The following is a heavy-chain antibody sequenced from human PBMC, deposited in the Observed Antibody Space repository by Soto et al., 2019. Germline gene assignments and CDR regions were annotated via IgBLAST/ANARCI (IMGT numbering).Heavy chain of an antibody. V-gene: IGHV1-46*01. CDR2: ISPSGSST. D-gene: IGHD3-3*01. J-gene: IGHJ4*02. CDR3: VRDPWNY. Sequence: ASVKVSCKASGYTFTNYYMHWVRQAPGQGLEWMGIISPSGSSTSYAQKFQGRVTMTSDTSTTTVYMEVGSLRSADTAVYYCVRDPWNYWGQGTLVTVSS. CDR1: GYTFTNYY.